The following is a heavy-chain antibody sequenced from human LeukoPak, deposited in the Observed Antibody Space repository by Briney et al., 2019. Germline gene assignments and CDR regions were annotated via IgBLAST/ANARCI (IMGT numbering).Heavy chain of an antibody. CDR2: INHSGST. V-gene: IGHV4-34*01. J-gene: IGHJ4*02. CDR3: ARTLGGDILTGYYLDY. D-gene: IGHD3-9*01. Sequence: SETLSLTCGVYGGSFSGYYWSWIRQPPGKGLEWIGEINHSGSTNYNPSLKSRVTISIDTSKIQFSLKLSSVTAADTAVYYCARTLGGDILTGYYLDYWGQGTLVTVSS. CDR1: GGSFSGYY.